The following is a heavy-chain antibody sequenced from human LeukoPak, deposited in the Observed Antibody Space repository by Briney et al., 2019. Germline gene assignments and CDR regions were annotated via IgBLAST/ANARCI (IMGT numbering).Heavy chain of an antibody. D-gene: IGHD3-22*01. CDR3: AKRGVVIRVILVGFHKEAYYFDS. CDR2: ISAYNGNT. V-gene: IGHV1-18*01. J-gene: IGHJ4*02. CDR1: GYTFTSYG. Sequence: AASVKVSCKASGYTFTSYGISWVRQAPGQGLEWMGWISAYNGNTNYAQKLQGRVTMTTDTSTSTAYMELRSLRSDDTAVYFCAKRGVVIRVILVGFHKEAYYFDSWGQGALVTVSS.